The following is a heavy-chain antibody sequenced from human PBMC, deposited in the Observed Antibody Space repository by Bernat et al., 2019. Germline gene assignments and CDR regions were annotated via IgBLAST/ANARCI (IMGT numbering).Heavy chain of an antibody. CDR3: AREGSSVLARDFDS. Sequence: QVQLVQSGAEVKKPGASVKVSCKASGYTFTSYAMHWVRQAPGQRLEWMGWINAGNGNTKYSQKFQGRVTITRDPSASTAYMELSSLRSEDTAVYYCAREGSSVLARDFDSWGQGPLVTVSS. J-gene: IGHJ4*02. V-gene: IGHV1-3*01. D-gene: IGHD6-19*01. CDR1: GYTFTSYA. CDR2: INAGNGNT.